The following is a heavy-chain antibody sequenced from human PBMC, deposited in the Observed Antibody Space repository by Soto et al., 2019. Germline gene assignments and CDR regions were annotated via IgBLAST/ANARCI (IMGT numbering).Heavy chain of an antibody. J-gene: IGHJ4*02. D-gene: IGHD1-26*01. CDR1: GFTFSDSA. CDR3: VRHLSETYYDY. V-gene: IGHV3-73*01. CDR2: IRSKASGYAT. Sequence: EVQLVESGGGLVQPGGSLKLSCAASGFTFSDSAIQRVRQASGKGLEWVGRIRSKASGYATAYAASVKGRFTISRDDSKNTVYLQMNSLKTEDTAVYYCVRHLSETYYDYWGQGTLVTVSS.